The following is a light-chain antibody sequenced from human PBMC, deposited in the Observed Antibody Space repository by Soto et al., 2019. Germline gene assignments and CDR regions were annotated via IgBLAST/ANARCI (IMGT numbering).Light chain of an antibody. CDR1: SSNIGGNT. CDR3: AACADSMNSYV. V-gene: IGLV1-44*01. Sequence: QSVLTQPPSASGTPGQRVTISCSGSSSNIGGNTVNWYQQLPAPAPKPRIYSNNQRPSGVTDRFSGSKSGTVASLAISGLQSEDEADYYCAACADSMNSYVFGTGTKLTVL. CDR2: SNN. J-gene: IGLJ1*01.